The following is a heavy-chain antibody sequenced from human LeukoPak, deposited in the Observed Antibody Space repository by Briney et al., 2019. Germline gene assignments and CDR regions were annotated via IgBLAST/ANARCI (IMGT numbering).Heavy chain of an antibody. V-gene: IGHV3-23*01. CDR2: ISGRGGSA. Sequence: GGSLRLSCAASGFTFSSYAMNWVREAPGKGLEWVSIISGRGGSAYYANSVQGRFTISRDNSKNTMYLEMNSLRVEDTAVYYCAKDQSSAVTNNRVSDYWGQGTLVTVSS. J-gene: IGHJ4*02. CDR3: AKDQSSAVTNNRVSDY. CDR1: GFTFSSYA. D-gene: IGHD4-17*01.